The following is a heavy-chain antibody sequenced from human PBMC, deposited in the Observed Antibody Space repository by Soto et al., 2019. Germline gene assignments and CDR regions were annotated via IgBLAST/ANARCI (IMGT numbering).Heavy chain of an antibody. CDR3: AREQDYYDSTGYTFVH. CDR1: GGSISSYY. J-gene: IGHJ5*02. V-gene: IGHV4-59*01. D-gene: IGHD3-22*01. Sequence: SETLSLTCTVSGGSISSYYWSWIRQPPGKGLEWIGYIYYSGSTNYNPSLKSRVTISVDTSKNQFSLKLSSVTAADTAVYYCAREQDYYDSTGYTFVHWGQGTLVTFS. CDR2: IYYSGST.